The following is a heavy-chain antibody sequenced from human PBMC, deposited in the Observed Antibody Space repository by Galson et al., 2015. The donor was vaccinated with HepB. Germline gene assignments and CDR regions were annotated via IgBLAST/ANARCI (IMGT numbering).Heavy chain of an antibody. CDR1: GFTFSSYA. V-gene: IGHV3-48*02. Sequence: SLRLSCAASGFTFSSYAMSWVRQAPGKGLEWVSYISSSSSTIYYADSVKGRFTISRDNAKNSLYLQINSLRDEDTAVYYCARDYGSGSYPPYNWFDPWGQGTLVTVSS. CDR3: ARDYGSGSYPPYNWFDP. CDR2: ISSSSSTI. J-gene: IGHJ5*02. D-gene: IGHD3-10*01.